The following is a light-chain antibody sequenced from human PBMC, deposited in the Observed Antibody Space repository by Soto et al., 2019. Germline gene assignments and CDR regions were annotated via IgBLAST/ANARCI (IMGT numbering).Light chain of an antibody. V-gene: IGKV1-5*03. Sequence: DIQMTQSPSTLSASVGDRVTITCRASQSVGRWLAWYQQKPGKAPTLLIYKASSLESGVPSRFSGSGSGTEFSLTISSLQPDDFASYHCQQYGSSSPWTFGQGNKVEIK. J-gene: IGKJ1*01. CDR1: QSVGRW. CDR2: KAS. CDR3: QQYGSSSPWT.